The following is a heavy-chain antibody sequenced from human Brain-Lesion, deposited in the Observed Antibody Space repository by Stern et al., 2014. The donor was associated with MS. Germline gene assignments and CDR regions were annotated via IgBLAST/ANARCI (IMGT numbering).Heavy chain of an antibody. CDR3: ARGRVVPGFQYYATDV. J-gene: IGHJ6*02. D-gene: IGHD2-2*01. Sequence: QVQLQESGPGLVKPSQTLSLSCTVSGGSISSGGYYWSWIRQPAGKGLEWIGRIFNNGTPSYNPPPQRRVTLSIVPSQNRFSLSLNPMTAADTAVYYCARGRVVPGFQYYATDVWGQGTTVIVSS. V-gene: IGHV4-61*02. CDR1: GGSISSGGYY. CDR2: IFNNGTP.